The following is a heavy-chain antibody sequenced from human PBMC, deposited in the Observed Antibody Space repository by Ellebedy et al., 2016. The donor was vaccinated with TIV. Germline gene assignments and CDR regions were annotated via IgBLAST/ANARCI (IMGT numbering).Heavy chain of an antibody. Sequence: ASVKVSXKASGYTFTSYYMHWVRQAPGQGLEWMGIINPSGGSTSYAQKFQGRVTMTRNTSISTAYMELSSLRSEDTAVYYCARGWVNYYYYYMDVWGKGTTVTVSS. D-gene: IGHD1-26*01. V-gene: IGHV1-46*01. CDR1: GYTFTSYY. J-gene: IGHJ6*03. CDR3: ARGWVNYYYYYMDV. CDR2: INPSGGST.